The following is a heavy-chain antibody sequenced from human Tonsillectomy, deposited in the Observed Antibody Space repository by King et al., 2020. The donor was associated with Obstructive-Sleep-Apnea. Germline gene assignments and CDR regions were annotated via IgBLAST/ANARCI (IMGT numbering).Heavy chain of an antibody. Sequence: VQLVESGGGVVQPGRSLRLSCAASGSTFNTYGMHWVRQAPGKGLEWVAFISFDSAKKTYADSVKGRFSVSRDNSKNTMFLQMDSLRAEDTAMYYCARDVLDSSGWEHRTYWGQGTLVTVSS. CDR2: ISFDSAKK. CDR1: GSTFNTYG. J-gene: IGHJ4*02. D-gene: IGHD3-22*01. V-gene: IGHV3-33*01. CDR3: ARDVLDSSGWEHRTY.